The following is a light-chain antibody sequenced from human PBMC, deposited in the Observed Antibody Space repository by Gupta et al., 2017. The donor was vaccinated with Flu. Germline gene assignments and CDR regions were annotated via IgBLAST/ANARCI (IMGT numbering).Light chain of an antibody. CDR2: EVS. CDR1: SSDVGGYNY. CDR3: SSYTSSTTRV. Sequence: ITISCTGTSSDVGGYNYVSWYQQHPGKAPKLMIYEVSKRPSGVANRFSGSKAGNTASLTISGLQAEDEADYYCSSYTSSTTRVFGGGTKLTVL. V-gene: IGLV2-14*01. J-gene: IGLJ2*01.